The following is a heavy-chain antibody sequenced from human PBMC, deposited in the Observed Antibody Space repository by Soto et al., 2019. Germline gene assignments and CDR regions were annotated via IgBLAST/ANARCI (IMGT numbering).Heavy chain of an antibody. CDR2: IYYSGST. V-gene: IGHV4-59*01. CDR1: GGSISSYY. CDR3: ARELAGTRFDY. D-gene: IGHD1-1*01. J-gene: IGHJ4*02. Sequence: SETLSLTCSVSGGSISSYYWSWIRQPPGKGLEWIGYIYYSGSTNYNPSLKSRVTISVDTSKNQFSLKLSSVTAADTAVYYCARELAGTRFDYWGQGTLVTVSS.